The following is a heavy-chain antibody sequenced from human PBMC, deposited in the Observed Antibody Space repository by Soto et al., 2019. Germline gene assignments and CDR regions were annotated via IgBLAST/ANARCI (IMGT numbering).Heavy chain of an antibody. CDR2: ISYDGSNK. Sequence: QVQLVESGGGVVQPGRSLRLSCAASGFTFSSYGMHWVRQAPGKGLEWVAVISYDGSNKYYADSVKGRFTISRDNSKNTLYLQMNSLRAEDTAVYHCASGYPRGAYGDYGYWGQGTLVTVSS. J-gene: IGHJ4*02. CDR1: GFTFSSYG. V-gene: IGHV3-30*03. CDR3: ASGYPRGAYGDYGY. D-gene: IGHD4-17*01.